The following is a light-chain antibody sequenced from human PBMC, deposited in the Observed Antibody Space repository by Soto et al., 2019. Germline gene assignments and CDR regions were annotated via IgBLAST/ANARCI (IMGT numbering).Light chain of an antibody. CDR2: WAS. CDR3: QQHYTPFYT. V-gene: IGKV4-1*01. Sequence: IVMTQSPDSLAVSLGERATINCKSSQSVLYSSNNKNYLTWYQQKPGQPPKLLIYWASTRQSGVPDRFSGSGSGTDFTLTINSLQAEDVAVYYCQQHYTPFYTFGQGTKLEIK. J-gene: IGKJ2*01. CDR1: QSVLYSSNNKNY.